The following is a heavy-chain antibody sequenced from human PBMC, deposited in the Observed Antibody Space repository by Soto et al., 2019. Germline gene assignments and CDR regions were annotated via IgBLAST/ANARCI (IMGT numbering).Heavy chain of an antibody. Sequence: SETLSLTCTVSGGSISSGGYYWSWIRQHPGKGLEWIGYIYYSGSTYYNPSLKSRVTLSVDTSKNQFSLKLSSVTAADTAVYYCARSRGSYYGEKDAFDIWGQGTMVTVSS. V-gene: IGHV4-31*03. D-gene: IGHD1-26*01. CDR2: IYYSGST. J-gene: IGHJ3*02. CDR3: ARSRGSYYGEKDAFDI. CDR1: GGSISSGGYY.